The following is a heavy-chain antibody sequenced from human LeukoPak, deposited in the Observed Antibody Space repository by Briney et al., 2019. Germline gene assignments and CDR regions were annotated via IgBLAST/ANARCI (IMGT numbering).Heavy chain of an antibody. CDR3: ARYYVIELREGLDY. J-gene: IGHJ4*02. Sequence: ASVKVSCKASGYTFTGYYMHWVRQAPGQGLEWMGWVNPNSGGTNYAQKFQGRVTMTRDTSISTAYMELSRLRSDDTAVYYCARYYVIELREGLDYWGQGTLVTVSS. CDR1: GYTFTGYY. CDR2: VNPNSGGT. D-gene: IGHD1-26*01. V-gene: IGHV1-2*02.